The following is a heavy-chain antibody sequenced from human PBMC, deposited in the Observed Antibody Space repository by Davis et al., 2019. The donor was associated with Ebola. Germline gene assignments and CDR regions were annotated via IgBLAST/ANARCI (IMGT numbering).Heavy chain of an antibody. D-gene: IGHD5-12*01. CDR3: ARDQGVDPGYYYYGMDV. J-gene: IGHJ6*02. Sequence: GESLKISCAASGLSLSSLGMSWVRQAPGKGLVWVATIKKDGVQKYYVGSVKGRFIISRDNAKNSLYLQMNSLRDEDTAVYYCARDQGVDPGYYYYGMDVWGQGTTVTVSS. V-gene: IGHV3-7*03. CDR2: IKKDGVQK. CDR1: GLSLSSLG.